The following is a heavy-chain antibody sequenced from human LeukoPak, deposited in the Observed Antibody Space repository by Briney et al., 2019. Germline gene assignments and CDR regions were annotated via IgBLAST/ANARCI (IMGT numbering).Heavy chain of an antibody. Sequence: GGSLRLSCAASGFTFSSYSMNWVRQAPGKGLEWVSSISSSSSYIYYADSVKGRFTISRDNAKNSLYLQMNSLRVEDTAVYYCARGSAAGTDYWGQGTLVTVSS. V-gene: IGHV3-21*01. D-gene: IGHD6-13*01. CDR2: ISSSSSYI. CDR1: GFTFSSYS. J-gene: IGHJ4*02. CDR3: ARGSAAGTDY.